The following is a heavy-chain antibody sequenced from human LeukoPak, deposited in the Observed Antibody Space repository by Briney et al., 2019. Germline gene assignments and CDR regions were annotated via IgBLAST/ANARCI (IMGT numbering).Heavy chain of an antibody. D-gene: IGHD6-19*01. CDR2: ISYDGSNK. V-gene: IGHV3-30-3*01. CDR3: ARESWLDHEYFQH. J-gene: IGHJ1*01. CDR1: GFNFDNFA. Sequence: GKSLTLSCVVSGFNFDNFAMHWVRQPLGKGLEWVAVISYDGSNKYYADSVKGRFTISRDNSKNTLYLQMNSLRAEDTAVYYCARESWLDHEYFQHWGQGPLVTVSS.